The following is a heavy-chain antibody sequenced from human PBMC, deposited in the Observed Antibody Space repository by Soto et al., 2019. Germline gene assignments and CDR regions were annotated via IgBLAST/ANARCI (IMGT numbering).Heavy chain of an antibody. D-gene: IGHD3-16*01. V-gene: IGHV4-59*01. J-gene: IGHJ6*03. CDR2: IHYSGSA. CDR1: GGSISTYY. CDR3: AGGSRTYYYMDV. Sequence: QVQLQESGPGLVRPSETLSLTCAVSGGSISTYYWTWIRQPPGKGLEWIGNIHYSGSANYNPALKSRVTISVDSSKNQFSLKLSSVTAADTAVYYCAGGSRTYYYMDVWGKGTTVTVSS.